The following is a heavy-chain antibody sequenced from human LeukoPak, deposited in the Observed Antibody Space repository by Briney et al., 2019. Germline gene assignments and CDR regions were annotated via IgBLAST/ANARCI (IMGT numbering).Heavy chain of an antibody. D-gene: IGHD1-26*01. CDR1: GYTFTSYG. V-gene: IGHV1-18*01. J-gene: IGHJ4*02. CDR3: ARVLRGYSGSSFEY. CDR2: ISAYNGNT. Sequence: ASVKVSCKASGYTFTSYGISWVRQAPGQGLEWMGWISAYNGNTNYAQKLQGRVTMTTDTSTSTAYMELRSLRSDDTAVYYCARVLRGYSGSSFEYWGQGTPVTVSS.